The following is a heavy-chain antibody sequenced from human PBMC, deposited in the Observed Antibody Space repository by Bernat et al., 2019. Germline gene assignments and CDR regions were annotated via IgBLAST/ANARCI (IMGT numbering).Heavy chain of an antibody. CDR1: GFSLSTSGMC. J-gene: IGHJ6*03. Sequence: QVTLRESGPALVKPTQTLTLTCTFSGFSLSTSGMCVSWIRQPPGKALEWLALIDWDDDKYYSTSLKTRLTISKDTSKNQVVLTMTNMDPVDTATYYCERTRRITIFGVVITYSYYYYYMDVWGKGTTVTVSS. D-gene: IGHD3-3*01. V-gene: IGHV2-70*01. CDR3: ERTRRITIFGVVITYSYYYYYMDV. CDR2: IDWDDDK.